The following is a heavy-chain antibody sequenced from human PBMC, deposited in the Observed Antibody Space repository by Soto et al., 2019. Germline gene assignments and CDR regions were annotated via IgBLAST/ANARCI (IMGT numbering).Heavy chain of an antibody. J-gene: IGHJ4*02. V-gene: IGHV5-51*01. Sequence: PGQSLKISCKGSAYSFTSYWMGWVRQLPRKGLQWMGIIYAGDSDTRYSPSLQGDVTISAAKSISTAELQWSSLKASDTAMYYCAAASYEEHFDYRGQGTLVAVAS. CDR3: AAASYEEHFDY. D-gene: IGHD5-12*01. CDR1: AYSFTSYW. CDR2: IYAGDSDT.